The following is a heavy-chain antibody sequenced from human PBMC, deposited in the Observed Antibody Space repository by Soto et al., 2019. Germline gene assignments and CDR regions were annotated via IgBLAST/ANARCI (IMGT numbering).Heavy chain of an antibody. J-gene: IGHJ5*02. Sequence: SETLSLTCAVYGGSFSGYYWSWIRQPPGKGLEWIGEINHSGSTNYNPSLKSRVTISVDTSKNQFSLKLSSVTAADTAVYYCARVGGGSCHSWFDPWGQGTLVTVSS. CDR3: ARVGGGSCHSWFDP. V-gene: IGHV4-34*01. D-gene: IGHD2-15*01. CDR2: INHSGST. CDR1: GGSFSGYY.